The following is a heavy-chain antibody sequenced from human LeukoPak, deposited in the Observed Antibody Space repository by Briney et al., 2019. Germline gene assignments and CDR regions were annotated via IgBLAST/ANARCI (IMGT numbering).Heavy chain of an antibody. V-gene: IGHV3-23*01. CDR1: GFTFSSYA. CDR2: ISGSGGST. Sequence: GGSLRLSCAASGFTFSSYAMSWVRQAPGKGLEWVSAISGSGGSTYYADSVKGRFTISRDNSKNTLYLQMNSLRAEDTAVYYCANKGGDYGDYWFDPWGQGTLVTVSS. CDR3: ANKGGDYGDYWFDP. J-gene: IGHJ5*02. D-gene: IGHD4-17*01.